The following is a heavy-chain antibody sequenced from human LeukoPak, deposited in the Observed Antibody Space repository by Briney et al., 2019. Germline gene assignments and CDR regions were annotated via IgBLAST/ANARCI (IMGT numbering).Heavy chain of an antibody. J-gene: IGHJ6*02. CDR1: GFTFSIYD. D-gene: IGHD1-26*01. V-gene: IGHV3-13*04. Sequence: GGSLRLSCAASGFTFSIYDMHWVRQTTGKGLEWVSGIGTAGDTHYPDSVKGRFTISRENAQNSVYLQMNSLRAGDTAVYYCARGNSGSYLGGMDVWGQGTTVTVSS. CDR3: ARGNSGSYLGGMDV. CDR2: IGTAGDT.